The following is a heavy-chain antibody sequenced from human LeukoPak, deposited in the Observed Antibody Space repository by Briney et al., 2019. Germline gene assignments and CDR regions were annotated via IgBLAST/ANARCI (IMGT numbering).Heavy chain of an antibody. J-gene: IGHJ5*02. Sequence: SVKVSCKASGGTFSSYAISWVRQAPGQGLEWMGRIIPILGIANYAQKFQGRVTITADKSTSTAYMELSSLRSEDTAVYYCARVRRDGYNPLYNWFDPWGQGTLVTVSS. V-gene: IGHV1-69*04. CDR3: ARVRRDGYNPLYNWFDP. CDR2: IIPILGIA. CDR1: GGTFSSYA. D-gene: IGHD5-24*01.